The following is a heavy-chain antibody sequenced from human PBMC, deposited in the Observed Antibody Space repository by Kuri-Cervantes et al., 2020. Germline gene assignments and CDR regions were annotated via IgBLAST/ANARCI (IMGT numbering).Heavy chain of an antibody. Sequence: ASVKVSCKASGYTFTSYAMHWVRQAPGQRLEWMGWINAGNGNTNYAQKLQGRVTMTTDTSTSTAYMELSSLRSEDTAVYYCARRGDYYDILTGFSDAFDIWGQGTMVTVSS. D-gene: IGHD3-9*01. V-gene: IGHV1-3*01. CDR3: ARRGDYYDILTGFSDAFDI. CDR1: GYTFTSYA. J-gene: IGHJ3*02. CDR2: INAGNGNT.